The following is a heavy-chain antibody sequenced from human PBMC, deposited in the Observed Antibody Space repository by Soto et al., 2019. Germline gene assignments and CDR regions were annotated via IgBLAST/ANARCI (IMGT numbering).Heavy chain of an antibody. D-gene: IGHD2-2*01. CDR1: GGSFSGYY. J-gene: IGHJ2*01. CDR2: INHSGST. V-gene: IGHV4-34*01. CDR3: ARLGYCSSTSCLIPAYFDL. Sequence: SETLSLTCAVYGGSFSGYYWSWIRQPPGKGLEWIGEINHSGSTNYNPSLKSRVTISVDTSKNQFSLKLSSVNAADTAVYYCARLGYCSSTSCLIPAYFDLWGRGTLVTVSS.